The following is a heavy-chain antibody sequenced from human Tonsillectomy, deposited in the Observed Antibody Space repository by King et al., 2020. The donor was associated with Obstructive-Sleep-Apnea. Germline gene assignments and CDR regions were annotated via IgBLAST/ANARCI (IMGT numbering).Heavy chain of an antibody. J-gene: IGHJ4*02. Sequence: VQLVESGAEVKKPGESLKISCKGSGYSFSSYWIGWVRQMSGKGLEWMGVIYPGDSDTRYSPSFQVQVTISADKSTSTAYLQWSSLMASDTAMYYCARAGIAVAGSWGIDSWGQGTLVIVSS. D-gene: IGHD6-19*01. CDR2: IYPGDSDT. CDR3: ARAGIAVAGSWGIDS. V-gene: IGHV5-51*01. CDR1: GYSFSSYW.